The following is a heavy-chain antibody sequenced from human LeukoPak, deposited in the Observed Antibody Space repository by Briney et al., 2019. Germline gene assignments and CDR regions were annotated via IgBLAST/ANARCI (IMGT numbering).Heavy chain of an antibody. Sequence: SGGSLRLSCAASGFTFSSYEMNWVRQAPGKGLEWVSGISGSGGSTYYADSVKGRFTISRDNSKNTLYLQMNSLRAEDTAVYYCAKVIGVSESWWGQGTLVTVSS. D-gene: IGHD3-22*01. CDR2: ISGSGGST. J-gene: IGHJ4*02. CDR3: AKVIGVSESW. CDR1: GFTFSSYE. V-gene: IGHV3-23*01.